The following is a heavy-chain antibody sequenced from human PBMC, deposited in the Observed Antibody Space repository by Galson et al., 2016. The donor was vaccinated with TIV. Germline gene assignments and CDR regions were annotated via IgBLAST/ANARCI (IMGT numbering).Heavy chain of an antibody. J-gene: IGHJ4*02. V-gene: IGHV1-46*03. D-gene: IGHD7-27*01. CDR1: GYTFTSYY. Sequence: SVKVSCKGSGYTFTSYYIHWVRQAPGQGLEWMGRINPSGGDATYAQKFQGRVILTRDTSTGTIYMDLSSLTSDDTAVYFCGRERMNWGNFDYWGQGTLVTVSS. CDR3: GRERMNWGNFDY. CDR2: INPSGGDA.